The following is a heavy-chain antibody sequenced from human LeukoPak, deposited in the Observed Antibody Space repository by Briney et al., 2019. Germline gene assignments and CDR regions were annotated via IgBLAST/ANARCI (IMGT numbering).Heavy chain of an antibody. Sequence: GGSLRLSCAASGFTFSSYAMSWVRQAPGKGLEWVSTISNSGGTTYYADSVKGRFTISRDDSENTLYLQMNSLRAEDTAVYYCAKAGSIRFDYWGQGTLVTVSS. CDR3: AKAGSIRFDY. CDR2: ISNSGGTT. CDR1: GFTFSSYA. J-gene: IGHJ4*02. D-gene: IGHD1-26*01. V-gene: IGHV3-23*01.